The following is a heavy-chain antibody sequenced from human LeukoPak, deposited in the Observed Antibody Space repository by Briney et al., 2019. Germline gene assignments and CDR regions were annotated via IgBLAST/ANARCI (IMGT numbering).Heavy chain of an antibody. V-gene: IGHV3-21*01. CDR3: ARHYDSNSYGPGY. CDR2: ISSSGSYI. CDR1: GFTFSSYS. Sequence: AGGSLRLSCAASGFTFSSYSLNWVRQAPGKGLEWVSSISSSGSYIYYAVSVKGRFTASRDNAKNSLYLQMNSLRAEDTAVYYCARHYDSNSYGPGYWGQGTLVTVSS. J-gene: IGHJ4*02. D-gene: IGHD3-22*01.